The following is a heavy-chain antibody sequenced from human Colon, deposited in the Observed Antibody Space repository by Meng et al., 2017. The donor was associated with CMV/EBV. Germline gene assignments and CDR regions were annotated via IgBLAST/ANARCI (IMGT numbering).Heavy chain of an antibody. D-gene: IGHD2-2*01. V-gene: IGHV1-69*02. CDR3: ARAGCSSTSSCWD. J-gene: IGHJ4*02. Sequence: SVKVSCKASGGTFSSYTISWVRQAPGQGLEWMGRIIPILGIANYAQKFQGRVTITADKSPSTAYMELSSLRSEDTAVYYWARAGCSSTSSCWDWGQGTLVTVSS. CDR1: GGTFSSYT. CDR2: IIPILGIA.